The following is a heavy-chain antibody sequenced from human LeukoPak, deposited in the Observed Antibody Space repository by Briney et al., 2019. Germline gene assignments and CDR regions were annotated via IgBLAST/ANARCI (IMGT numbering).Heavy chain of an antibody. Sequence: SQTLSLTCTVSGGSISSGGYYWSWIRQHPGKGLEWIGYIYYSGSTYYNPSLKSRVTISVDTSKNQFSLQLSSVTAADTAVYYCARTDTARGEYYFDYWGQGTLVTVSS. CDR3: ARTDTARGEYYFDY. V-gene: IGHV4-31*03. J-gene: IGHJ4*02. CDR2: IYYSGST. D-gene: IGHD5-18*01. CDR1: GGSISSGGYY.